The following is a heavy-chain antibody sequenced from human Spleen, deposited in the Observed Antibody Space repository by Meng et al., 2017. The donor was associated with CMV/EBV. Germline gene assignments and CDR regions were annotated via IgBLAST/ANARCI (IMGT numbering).Heavy chain of an antibody. V-gene: IGHV3-21*01. CDR1: GFTFSSYN. CDR2: ISSGGYK. CDR3: ARRREWTSTAGRPYYYYAMDV. D-gene: IGHD6-6*01. J-gene: IGHJ6*02. Sequence: GESLKISCAASGFTFSSYNMNWVRQAAGKGLEWVSSISSGGYKYYADSARGRFSISRDIASISLYLQMTSLRAEDTAVYFCARRREWTSTAGRPYYYYAMDVWGQGTTVTVSS.